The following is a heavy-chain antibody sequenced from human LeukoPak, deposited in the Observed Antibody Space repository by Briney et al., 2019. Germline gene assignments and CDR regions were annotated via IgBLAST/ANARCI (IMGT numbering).Heavy chain of an antibody. CDR1: GFTFSSYA. CDR2: LRGSGGST. V-gene: IGHV3-23*01. Sequence: GGSLRLSCAASGFTFSSYAMSWVRQAPGKGLEWVSALRGSGGSTYYADSVKGRFTISRDNSKNTLYLQMNSLRAEDTAVYYCARRGGYCSSTSCYIFDYWGQGTLVTVSS. D-gene: IGHD2-2*02. J-gene: IGHJ4*02. CDR3: ARRGGYCSSTSCYIFDY.